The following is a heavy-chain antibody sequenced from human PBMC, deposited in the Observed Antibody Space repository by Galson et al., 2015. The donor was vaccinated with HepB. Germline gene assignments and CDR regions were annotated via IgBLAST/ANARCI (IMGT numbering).Heavy chain of an antibody. V-gene: IGHV3-33*01. D-gene: IGHD6-13*01. CDR2: IWYDGSNK. CDR1: GFTFSSYG. J-gene: IGHJ4*02. Sequence: SLRLSCAASGFTFSSYGMHWVRQAPGKGLEWVAVIWYDGSNKYYADSVKGRFTISRDNSKNTLYLQMNSLRAEDTAVYYCARDLDLAAAGTWDYWGQGTLVTVSS. CDR3: ARDLDLAAAGTWDY.